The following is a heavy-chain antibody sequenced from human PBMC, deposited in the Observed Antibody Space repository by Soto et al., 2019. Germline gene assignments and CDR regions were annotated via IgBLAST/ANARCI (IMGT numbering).Heavy chain of an antibody. D-gene: IGHD5-12*01. J-gene: IGHJ4*02. V-gene: IGHV4-59*01. CDR1: GGSISSYY. CDR3: VTGGGWLPDY. CDR2: IYYSGST. Sequence: QVQLQESGPGLVKPSETLSLTCTVSGGSISSYYCNWIRQPPGQGLEWIGYIYYSGSTNYNPSLEGRVTISGDTSKNQFSLKLSSVTAADTAVYYCVTGGGWLPDYWGQGTLVTVSS.